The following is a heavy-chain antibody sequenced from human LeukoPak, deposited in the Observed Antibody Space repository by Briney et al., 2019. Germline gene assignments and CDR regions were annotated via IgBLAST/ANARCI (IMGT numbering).Heavy chain of an antibody. CDR3: TSQRGSSGFAPLHN. V-gene: IGHV4-39*01. Sequence: PSETLSLTCTVSGGSISRSDYYWGWLRQPPGKGLEWIGSIYYNGNTWYNPSLKSRATQSVDTSKNQFSVTLSFVTAADTAVYYCTSQRGSSGFAPLHNWGQGTLVTVSS. J-gene: IGHJ4*02. CDR2: IYYNGNT. D-gene: IGHD5-12*01. CDR1: GGSISRSDYY.